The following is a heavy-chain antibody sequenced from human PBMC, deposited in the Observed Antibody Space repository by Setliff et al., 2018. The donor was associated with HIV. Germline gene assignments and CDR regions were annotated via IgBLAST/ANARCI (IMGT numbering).Heavy chain of an antibody. CDR1: GGSTSSGSYY. Sequence: SETLSLTCTVSGGSTSSGSYYWSWIRQPAGKGLEYIGRIHISGANNYNPSLASRLTISVDTSKNQISLKLSSVTAADTAVYYCARDSGYSFGFNYFDYWGQGTLVTVSS. CDR2: IHISGAN. D-gene: IGHD5-18*01. V-gene: IGHV4-61*02. CDR3: ARDSGYSFGFNYFDY. J-gene: IGHJ4*02.